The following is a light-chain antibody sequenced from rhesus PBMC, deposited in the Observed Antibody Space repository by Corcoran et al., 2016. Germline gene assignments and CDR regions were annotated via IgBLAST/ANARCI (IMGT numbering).Light chain of an antibody. V-gene: IGKV1-28*02. CDR3: QQYKSYPT. CDR2: AAT. Sequence: DIQMTQSPSSLSASVGDTVTITCRASQGISSYLNWFQQKTGKAPKLLIDAATTLQSGVPSRFSGSGSGTDFPLTISSLQPEDFATYYCQQYKSYPTFGQGAKVEIK. J-gene: IGKJ1*01. CDR1: QGISSY.